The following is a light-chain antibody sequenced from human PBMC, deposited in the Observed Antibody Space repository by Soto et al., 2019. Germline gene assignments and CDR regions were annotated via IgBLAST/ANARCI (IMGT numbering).Light chain of an antibody. J-gene: IGLJ1*01. CDR2: DDN. CDR1: ISNIGGNS. Sequence: QTLSTQPASVCSAPGQKFTISCSGSISNIGGNSVSWYQQLPGTATKLLIYDDNKRPSGIPDRFYGSKSGTSATLGINGFQTGDEADYYFGSWDSSLSAYVFGTGTNVTVL. V-gene: IGLV1-51*01. CDR3: GSWDSSLSAYV.